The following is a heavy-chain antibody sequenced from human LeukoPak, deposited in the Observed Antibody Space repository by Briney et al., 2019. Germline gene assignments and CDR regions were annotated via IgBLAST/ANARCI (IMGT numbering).Heavy chain of an antibody. Sequence: SETLSLTCTVSGGSISSGSYYWSWIRQPAGKGLEWIGRIYTSGSTNYNPSLKSRVTITVDTSKNQFSLKLSSVTAADTAVYYCARRTAMATTYYFDYWGQGTLVTVSS. CDR3: ARRTAMATTYYFDY. V-gene: IGHV4-61*02. CDR1: GGSISSGSYY. D-gene: IGHD5-24*01. J-gene: IGHJ4*02. CDR2: IYTSGST.